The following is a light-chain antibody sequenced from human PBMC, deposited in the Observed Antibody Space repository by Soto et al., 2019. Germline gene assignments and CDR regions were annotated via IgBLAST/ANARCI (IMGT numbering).Light chain of an antibody. CDR3: HQYGSAPYT. CDR2: GAS. V-gene: IGKV3-20*01. CDR1: QSVSSSY. J-gene: IGKJ2*01. Sequence: EIVLTQSPGTLSLSPGERATLSCRASQSVSSSYLAWYQQKPGQAPRLLIYGASSRATGIPDRFSGSGSGTGFTLTISRREPEDFVVYYCHQYGSAPYTLGRGNKLEIK.